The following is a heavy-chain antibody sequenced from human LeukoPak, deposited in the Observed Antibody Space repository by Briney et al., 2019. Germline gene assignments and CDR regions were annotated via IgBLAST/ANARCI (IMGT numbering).Heavy chain of an antibody. CDR2: FDPEDGET. Sequence: GASVKVSCTVSGYTLTELSMHWVRQAPGKGLEWMGGFDPEDGETIYAQKFQGRVTITADESTSTAYMELSSLRSEDTAVYYCARDTEMPEWGQGTLVTVSS. D-gene: IGHD1-14*01. CDR1: GYTLTELS. V-gene: IGHV1-24*01. J-gene: IGHJ4*02. CDR3: ARDTEMPE.